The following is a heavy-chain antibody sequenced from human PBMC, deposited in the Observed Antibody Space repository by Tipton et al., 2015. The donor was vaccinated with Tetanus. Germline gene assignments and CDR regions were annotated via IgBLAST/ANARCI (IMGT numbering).Heavy chain of an antibody. CDR2: ILPKSGDT. V-gene: IGHV1-2*02. CDR3: ARGMDYDSSGIDDF. CDR1: GYTLTGFY. J-gene: IGHJ4*02. Sequence: QVQLVQSGAEVKKPGASVKVSCKAFGYTLTGFYLHWVRQAPGQGLEWMGWILPKSGDTKFAQKFQGRVTMTRDTSISTAYMEVSRLRSDDTAIYYCARGMDYDSSGIDDFWGQGTLVTVSS. D-gene: IGHD3-22*01.